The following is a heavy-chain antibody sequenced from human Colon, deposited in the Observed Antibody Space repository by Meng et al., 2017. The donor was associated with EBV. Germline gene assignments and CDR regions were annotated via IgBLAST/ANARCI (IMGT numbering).Heavy chain of an antibody. Sequence: QVQLSEPGPGLVNPWVTLSLTCGVSGVSISSNIRWTWVRQPPGKGLEWIGDIDDSGSTNYNPSLNSRISISLDKSKNHFSLKVNSVTAADTAVYYCARGKQDAWELLAYWGQGALVTVSS. CDR3: ARGKQDAWELLAY. D-gene: IGHD1-26*01. J-gene: IGHJ4*02. CDR2: IDDSGST. CDR1: GVSISSNIR. V-gene: IGHV4-4*02.